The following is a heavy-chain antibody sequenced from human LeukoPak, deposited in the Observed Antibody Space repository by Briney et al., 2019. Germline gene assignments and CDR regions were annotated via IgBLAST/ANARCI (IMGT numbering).Heavy chain of an antibody. V-gene: IGHV4-30-4*01. J-gene: IGHJ5*02. CDR1: GGSISSGDYY. CDR2: IYYSGST. D-gene: IGHD3-10*01. CDR3: ARAGKPWGWFDP. Sequence: PSQTLSLTCTVSGGSISSGDYYWSWIRQPPGKGLEWIGYIYYSGSTYYNPSLKSRVTISVDTSKNQFSLKLSSVTAADTAVYHCARAGKPWGWFDPWGQGTLVTVSS.